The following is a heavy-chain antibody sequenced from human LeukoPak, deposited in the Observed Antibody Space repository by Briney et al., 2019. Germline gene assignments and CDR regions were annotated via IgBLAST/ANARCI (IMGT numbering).Heavy chain of an antibody. Sequence: ASVKVSCKASGYTFISYVMNWVRQAPGQGLEWMGWINTNTGNPTYAQGFTGRFVFSLDTSVSTAYLQISSPKAEDTAVYYCARDTYDRSGYSNNWFDSWGQGTLVTVSS. CDR3: ARDTYDRSGYSNNWFDS. D-gene: IGHD3-22*01. V-gene: IGHV7-4-1*02. CDR1: GYTFISYV. CDR2: INTNTGNP. J-gene: IGHJ5*01.